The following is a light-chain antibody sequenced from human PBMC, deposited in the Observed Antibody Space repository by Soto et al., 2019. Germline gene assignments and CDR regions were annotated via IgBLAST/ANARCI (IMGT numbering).Light chain of an antibody. V-gene: IGKV3-15*01. J-gene: IGKJ1*01. CDR2: GAS. CDR3: QEYSNWWT. CDR1: ESVGSN. Sequence: TVMTQSPASLSVSPGERATLSCRASESVGSNVAWYQHKPGQAPRLLIYGASTRATGVPARFSGSASGTEFTLTISSLQSEDSAVYYCQEYSNWWTFGQGTKIEIK.